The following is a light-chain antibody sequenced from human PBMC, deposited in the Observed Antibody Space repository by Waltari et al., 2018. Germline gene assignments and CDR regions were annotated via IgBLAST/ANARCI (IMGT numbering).Light chain of an antibody. V-gene: IGKV1-39*01. CDR3: QQTYITPRT. Sequence: TGRASQTSANYLNWYQQEAGKAPMLLIYGASNVQGGVPSRCRGSASGTGFARTISNLQPEDFATYYCQQTYITPRTCGQGTKVEIK. J-gene: IGKJ1*01. CDR1: QTSANY. CDR2: GAS.